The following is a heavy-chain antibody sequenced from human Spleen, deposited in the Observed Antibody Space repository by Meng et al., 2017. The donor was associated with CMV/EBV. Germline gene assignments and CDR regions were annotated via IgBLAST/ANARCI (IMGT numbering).Heavy chain of an antibody. J-gene: IGHJ4*02. CDR2: MYYSGST. CDR3: ARGTYYYDSSARYFDS. D-gene: IGHD3-22*01. V-gene: IGHV4-59*01. CDR1: GYTFTSYG. Sequence: SCKASGYTFTSYGISWVRQAPGKGLEWIGFMYYSGSTNYNPSLRSRVSISAHTSNTQFSLKLSSVTAADTAMYYCARGTYYYDSSARYFDSWGQGTLVTVSS.